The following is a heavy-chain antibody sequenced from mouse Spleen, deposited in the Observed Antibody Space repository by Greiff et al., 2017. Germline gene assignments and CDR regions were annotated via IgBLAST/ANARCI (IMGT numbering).Heavy chain of an antibody. CDR2: IDPEDGDT. D-gene: IGHD4-1*01. J-gene: IGHJ2*01. V-gene: IGHV14-1*01. Sequence: VQLQQSGAELVRPGASVKLSCTASGFNIKDYYMHWVKQRPEQGLEWIGRIDPEDGDTEYAPKFQGKATMTADTSSNTAYLQLSSLTSEDTAVYYCTRTGRRGCFDYWGQGTTLTVSS. CDR3: TRTGRRGCFDY. CDR1: GFNIKDYY.